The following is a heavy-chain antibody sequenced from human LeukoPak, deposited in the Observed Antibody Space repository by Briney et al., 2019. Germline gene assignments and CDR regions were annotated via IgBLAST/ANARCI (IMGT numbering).Heavy chain of an antibody. Sequence: PSETLSLTCTVSGGSISSSSYYWGWIRQPPGKGLEWIGSIYYSGSTYYNPSLKSRVTISVDTSKNQFSLKLSSVTAADTAVYYCERPAGDFWSGYYPYYFDYWGQGTLVTVSS. CDR3: ERPAGDFWSGYYPYYFDY. CDR2: IYYSGST. D-gene: IGHD3-3*01. CDR1: GGSISSSSYY. J-gene: IGHJ4*02. V-gene: IGHV4-39*01.